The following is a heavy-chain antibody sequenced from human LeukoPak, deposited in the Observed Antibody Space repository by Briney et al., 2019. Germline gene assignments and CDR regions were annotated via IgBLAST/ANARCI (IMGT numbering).Heavy chain of an antibody. D-gene: IGHD4/OR15-4a*01. CDR3: TKRADYFFGFDI. CDR1: AFSSLSSA. Sequence: PGRSLRPSRSAAAFSSLSSATYSVRQTPGKGLEYVSGITSSGGRTDYADSVKGRFTISRDNSKNTVFLQMSSLSAEDTAVYYCTKRADYFFGFDIWGQGTMVNVSS. CDR2: ITSSGGRT. V-gene: IGHV3-64D*09. J-gene: IGHJ3*02.